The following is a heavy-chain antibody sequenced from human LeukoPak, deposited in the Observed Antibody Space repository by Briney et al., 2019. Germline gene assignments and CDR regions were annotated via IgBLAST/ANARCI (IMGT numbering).Heavy chain of an antibody. CDR2: ISSSSSYI. V-gene: IGHV3-21*01. Sequence: GGSLRLSCAASGFTFSSYSMNWVRQAPGKGLEWVSSISSSSSYIYYADSVKGRFTISRDNAKNSLYLQMNSLRAEDTAVYYCAKDWDDYYGSGSYFDYWGQGTLVTVSS. CDR1: GFTFSSYS. J-gene: IGHJ4*02. CDR3: AKDWDDYYGSGSYFDY. D-gene: IGHD3-10*01.